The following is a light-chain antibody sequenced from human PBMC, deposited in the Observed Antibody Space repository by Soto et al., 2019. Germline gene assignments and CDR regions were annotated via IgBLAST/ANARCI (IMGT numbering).Light chain of an antibody. CDR2: DAS. J-gene: IGKJ5*01. V-gene: IGKV3-11*01. CDR1: QSVRNF. Sequence: EIVLTQSPATLSLSPGERATLSCRASQSVRNFLAWYQQKPGQAPRLLIYDASNRATGIPARFSGSGSGTDFTLTISSLEPEDFAVYYCQQRSNWRITFGQGTRLDIK. CDR3: QQRSNWRIT.